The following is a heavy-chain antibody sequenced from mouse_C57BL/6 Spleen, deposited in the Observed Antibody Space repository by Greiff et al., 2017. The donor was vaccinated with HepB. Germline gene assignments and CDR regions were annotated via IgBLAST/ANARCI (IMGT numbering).Heavy chain of an antibody. Sequence: QVQLQQPGAELVKPGASVKLSCKASGYTFTSYWMHWVKQRPGQGLEWIGMIHPNSGSTNYNEKFKSKATLTVDKSSSTAYMQLSSLTSEDSAVYYCASRGTTVVANYAMDYWGQGTSVTVSS. CDR2: IHPNSGST. CDR1: GYTFTSYW. CDR3: ASRGTTVVANYAMDY. J-gene: IGHJ4*01. V-gene: IGHV1-64*01. D-gene: IGHD1-1*01.